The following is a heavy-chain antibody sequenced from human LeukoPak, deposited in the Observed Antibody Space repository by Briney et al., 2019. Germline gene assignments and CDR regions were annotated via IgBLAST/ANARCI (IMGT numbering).Heavy chain of an antibody. V-gene: IGHV3-30-3*01. D-gene: IGHD2-8*02. CDR3: ARGKAGRTEFDY. CDR1: GFTFSSYA. Sequence: GGSLRLSCAASGFTFSSYAMHWVRQAPGKGLEWVAVISYDGSNKYYADSVKGRFTISRDNSKNTLYLQMNRLRAEDTAVYYCARGKAGRTEFDYWGQGTLVTVSS. CDR2: ISYDGSNK. J-gene: IGHJ4*02.